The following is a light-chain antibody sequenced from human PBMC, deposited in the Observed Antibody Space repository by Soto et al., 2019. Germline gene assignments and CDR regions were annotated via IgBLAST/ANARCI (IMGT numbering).Light chain of an antibody. CDR2: GAS. Sequence: EIVMTQSPATLSVSPGERAALSCRASQSVSSNLAWYQQKPGQAPRLLIYGASTRATGIPARFSGSGSGTEFTLTISSLQPEDFAVYYCQQYNNWPLRTFGQGTKLEIK. CDR3: QQYNNWPLRT. V-gene: IGKV3-15*01. CDR1: QSVSSN. J-gene: IGKJ2*01.